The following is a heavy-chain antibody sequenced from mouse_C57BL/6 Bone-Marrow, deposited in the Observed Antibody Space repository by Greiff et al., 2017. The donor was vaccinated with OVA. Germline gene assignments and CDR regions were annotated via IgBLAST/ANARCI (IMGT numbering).Heavy chain of an antibody. D-gene: IGHD1-1*01. CDR1: GYTFTGYW. CDR3: ARYLEPYYYGSPFYWYFDV. V-gene: IGHV1-9*01. Sequence: VQLQQSGAELMKPGASVKLSCKATGYTFTGYWIEWVKQRPGHGLEWIGEILPGSGSTTYNEKFKGKATFTADTSSNTAYMQLSSLTTEDSAIYYCARYLEPYYYGSPFYWYFDVWGTGTTVTVSS. J-gene: IGHJ1*03. CDR2: ILPGSGST.